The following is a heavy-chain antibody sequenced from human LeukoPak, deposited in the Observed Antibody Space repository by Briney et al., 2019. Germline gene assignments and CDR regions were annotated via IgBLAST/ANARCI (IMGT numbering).Heavy chain of an antibody. CDR2: IIPIFGTA. J-gene: IGHJ3*02. Sequence: GASVKVSCKASGGTFSSYAISWVRQAPGQGLEWMGGIIPIFGTANYAQKFQGRVTITADESTSTAYMELSNLRSEDTAVYYCARDPVVPAAPPHPLRAFDIWGQGTMVTVSS. V-gene: IGHV1-69*13. CDR1: GGTFSSYA. CDR3: ARDPVVPAAPPHPLRAFDI. D-gene: IGHD2-2*01.